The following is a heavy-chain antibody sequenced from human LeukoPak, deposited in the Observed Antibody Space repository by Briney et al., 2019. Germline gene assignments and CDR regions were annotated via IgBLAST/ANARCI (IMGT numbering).Heavy chain of an antibody. CDR2: AGWAGGTT. D-gene: IGHD3-10*02. J-gene: IGHJ4*02. CDR3: AKELDTMFFDY. V-gene: IGHV3-43*01. CDR1: GFNLDRYT. Sequence: GGSLRLSCATSGFNLDRYTIHWVRQAPGKGLEWVSLAGWAGGTTFYSDSVRGRFTISRDSGRKSVYLQMNSLTTDDTAFYFCAKELDTMFFDYWGQGALVTVSS.